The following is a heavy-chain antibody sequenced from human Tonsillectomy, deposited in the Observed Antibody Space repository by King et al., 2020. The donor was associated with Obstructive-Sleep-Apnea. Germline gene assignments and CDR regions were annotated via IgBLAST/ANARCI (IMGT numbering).Heavy chain of an antibody. CDR2: ISSSSSTI. CDR3: ARDGDY. V-gene: IGHV3-48*01. CDR1: GFTFSSYS. Sequence: VQLVESGGGLVQPGGSLRLSCAASGFTFSSYSMNWVRQAPGKGLEWVSYISSSSSTIYYADSVKGRFTISRDNAKNSRYLQRNSLRAEDTAVYYCARDGDYWGQGTLVTVSS. J-gene: IGHJ4*02.